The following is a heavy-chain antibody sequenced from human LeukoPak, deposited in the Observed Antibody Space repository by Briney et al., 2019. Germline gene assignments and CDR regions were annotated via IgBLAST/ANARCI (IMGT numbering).Heavy chain of an antibody. CDR2: IYYGGST. CDR1: GGSISNNNYY. CDR3: ATPGIPVVETLYYYYGMDV. Sequence: SETLSLTCTVSGGSISNNNYYWAWIRQPPGRGLEWIGSIYYGGSTYYSPSLKSRVTISVDTSKNQFSLKLTSVTAADTAVYYCATPGIPVVETLYYYYGMDVWGQGTMVTVSS. V-gene: IGHV4-39*07. D-gene: IGHD6-19*01. J-gene: IGHJ6*02.